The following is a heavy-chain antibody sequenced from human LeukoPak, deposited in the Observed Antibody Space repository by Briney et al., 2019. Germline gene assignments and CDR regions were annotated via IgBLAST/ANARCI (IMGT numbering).Heavy chain of an antibody. CDR3: AKAPARLAVAGRNWYLDL. Sequence: PGGSLRLSCAASGFTFSDEYMSWIRQAPGKGLEWISCVSNSGSSIYYADSVKGRFTISRDNSKNTLYLQMNSLRAEDTAVYYCAKAPARLAVAGRNWYLDLWGRGTPVTVSS. D-gene: IGHD6-19*01. CDR2: VSNSGSSI. J-gene: IGHJ2*01. CDR1: GFTFSDEY. V-gene: IGHV3-11*01.